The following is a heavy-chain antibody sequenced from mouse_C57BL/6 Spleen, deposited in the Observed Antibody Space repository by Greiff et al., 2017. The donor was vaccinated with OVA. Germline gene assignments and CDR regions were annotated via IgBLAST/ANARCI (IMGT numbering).Heavy chain of an antibody. D-gene: IGHD2-10*02. CDR1: GFTFSSYA. J-gene: IGHJ4*01. Sequence: EVKLMESGEGLVKPGGSLKLSCAASGFTFSSYAMSWVRQTPEKRLEWVAYISSGGDYIYYADTVKGRFTISRDNARNTLYLQMSSLKSEDTAMYYCTSGYGLYYAMDYWGQGTSVTVSS. CDR3: TSGYGLYYAMDY. CDR2: ISSGGDYI. V-gene: IGHV5-9-1*02.